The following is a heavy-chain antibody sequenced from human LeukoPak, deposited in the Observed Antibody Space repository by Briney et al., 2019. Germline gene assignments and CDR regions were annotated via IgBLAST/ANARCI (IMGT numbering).Heavy chain of an antibody. CDR2: ISSNGGST. V-gene: IGHV3-64*01. CDR1: GFTFSSYA. CDR3: TRVDILTGYYRDY. D-gene: IGHD3-9*01. J-gene: IGHJ4*02. Sequence: GGSLRLSCAASGFTFSSYAMHWVRQAPGKGLEYVSAISSNGGSTYYANSVKGRFTISRDNAKNTLYLQMSSLRAEDTAVYYCTRVDILTGYYRDYWGQGTLVTVSS.